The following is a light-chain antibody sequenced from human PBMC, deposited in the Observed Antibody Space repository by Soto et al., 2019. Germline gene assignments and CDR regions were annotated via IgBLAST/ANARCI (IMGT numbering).Light chain of an antibody. Sequence: QSALTQPASVSGSPGQSITISCTGTSSDVGSYNVVSWYQQHPGKAPKLMIYEGTKRPSGVSNRFSGSKSGNTASLTISGLQAEDEADYYCCSYAGSSTSLVVFGGGTKL. CDR2: EGT. CDR3: CSYAGSSTSLVV. V-gene: IGLV2-23*01. J-gene: IGLJ2*01. CDR1: SSDVGSYNV.